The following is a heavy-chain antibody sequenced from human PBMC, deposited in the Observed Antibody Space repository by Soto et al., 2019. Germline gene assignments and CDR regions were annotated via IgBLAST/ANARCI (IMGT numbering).Heavy chain of an antibody. V-gene: IGHV4-34*01. D-gene: IGHD3-16*02. CDR2: INHSGST. CDR3: ARGDVVTFGGVIVDY. CDR1: GGSFSGYY. Sequence: PSETLSLTCGVYGGSFSGYYWSWIRQPPGKGLEWIGEINHSGSTNYNPSLKSRVTISVDTSKNQFSLKLSSVTAADTAVYYCARGDVVTFGGVIVDYWGQGTLVTVSS. J-gene: IGHJ4*02.